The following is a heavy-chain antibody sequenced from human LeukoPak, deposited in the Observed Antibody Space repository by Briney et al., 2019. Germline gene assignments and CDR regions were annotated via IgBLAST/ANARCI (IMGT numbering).Heavy chain of an antibody. Sequence: SETLSLTCTVSGGSISSYYWSWIRQPPGKGLEWIGYIYYSGSTNYNPSLKSRVTISVDTSKNQFSLKLSSVTAADTAVYYCASLRFLEWLPHNRGQGTLVTVSS. CDR1: GGSISSYY. J-gene: IGHJ4*02. V-gene: IGHV4-59*01. CDR3: ASLRFLEWLPHN. CDR2: IYYSGST. D-gene: IGHD3-3*01.